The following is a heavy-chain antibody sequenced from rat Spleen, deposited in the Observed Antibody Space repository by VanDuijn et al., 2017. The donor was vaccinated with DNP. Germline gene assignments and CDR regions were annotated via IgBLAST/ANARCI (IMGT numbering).Heavy chain of an antibody. J-gene: IGHJ2*01. D-gene: IGHD4-3*01. V-gene: IGHV5-27*01. CDR3: TRGGTYYFDY. CDR2: MSPTTRSS. Sequence: EVQLVESGGGLVQPGRSLKLSCVASGFSFRDYDMAWVRQAPSKGLEWVACMSPTTRSSYYRDSVRGRFTVSRDDSTSTLYLQMDSLRSEDTATYYCTRGGTYYFDYWCQGVLVTVSS. CDR1: GFSFRDYD.